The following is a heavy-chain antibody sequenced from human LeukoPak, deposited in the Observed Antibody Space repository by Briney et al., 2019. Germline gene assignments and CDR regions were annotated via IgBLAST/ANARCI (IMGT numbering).Heavy chain of an antibody. CDR1: GYTFTGYY. CDR3: ARDDLGVYSDFDY. D-gene: IGHD2-15*01. J-gene: IGHJ4*02. CDR2: INPNSGGT. V-gene: IGHV1-2*06. Sequence: GASVKASCKASGYTFTGYYMHWVRQAPGQGLEWMGRINPNSGGTNYAQKFQGRVTMTRDTSISTAYMELSRLRSDDTAAYYCARDDLGVYSDFDYWGQGTLVTVSS.